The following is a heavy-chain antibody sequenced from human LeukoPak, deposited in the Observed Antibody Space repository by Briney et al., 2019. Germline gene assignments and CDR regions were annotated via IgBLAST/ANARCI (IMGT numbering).Heavy chain of an antibody. V-gene: IGHV3-21*01. D-gene: IGHD2-2*02. Sequence: GGSLRLSCAASGFTVSSNYMNWVRQAPGKGLEWVSSISSSGRYIYYADSVKGRFTISRDNAKNSLYLQINSLRAEDTAVYYCARDPGYCSSPTCYMDWYFDLWGRGTLVTVSP. CDR3: ARDPGYCSSPTCYMDWYFDL. CDR1: GFTVSSNY. J-gene: IGHJ2*01. CDR2: ISSSGRYI.